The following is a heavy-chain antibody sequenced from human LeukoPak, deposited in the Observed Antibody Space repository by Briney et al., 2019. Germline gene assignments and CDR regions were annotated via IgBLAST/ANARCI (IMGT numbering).Heavy chain of an antibody. CDR3: AAGDRNGWYFDY. J-gene: IGHJ4*02. V-gene: IGHV3-20*03. D-gene: IGHD6-19*01. Sequence: VGSPRLSSAHPRYTLVVHSISWGPQSPGEGVGWVFGINWNGGSKGYAHSVKGRFTISRDNAKNSLYLQMNSLRAEDTALYYCAAGDRNGWYFDYWGQGTLVTVS. CDR1: RYTLVVHS. CDR2: INWNGGSK.